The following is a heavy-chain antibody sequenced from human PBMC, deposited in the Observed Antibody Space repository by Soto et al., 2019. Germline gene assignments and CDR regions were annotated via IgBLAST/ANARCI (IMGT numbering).Heavy chain of an antibody. CDR3: VRDDFRAAVSLFSFEN. CDR2: IGTAGDT. CDR1: GFTISSYD. J-gene: IGHJ4*02. D-gene: IGHD6-13*01. V-gene: IGHV3-13*04. Sequence: PGGSLRLSCAASGFTISSYDMHWVRQATGKGLEWVSAIGTAGDTYYPGSVKGRFTISRDNAKKSLYLQMSSLRAEDTALYYCVRDDFRAAVSLFSFENWGQGTQVTVSS.